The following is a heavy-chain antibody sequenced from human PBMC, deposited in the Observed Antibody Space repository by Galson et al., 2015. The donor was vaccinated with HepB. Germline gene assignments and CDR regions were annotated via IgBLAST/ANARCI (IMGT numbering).Heavy chain of an antibody. J-gene: IGHJ4*01. V-gene: IGHV3-23*01. CDR1: GFTVSSNY. CDR2: ISASGGDT. D-gene: IGHD5-24*01. Sequence: SLRLSCAASGFTVSSNYMSWVRQAPGKGLEWVSDISASGGDTYYEDSVKGRFTISRDNSKNTLYLQMNSLRDEDTAVYYCAKDFRPGDGYTNFHSWGRGTLVTVSS. CDR3: AKDFRPGDGYTNFHS.